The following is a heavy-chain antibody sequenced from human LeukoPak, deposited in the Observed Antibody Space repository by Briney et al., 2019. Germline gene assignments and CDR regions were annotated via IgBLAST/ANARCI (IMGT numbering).Heavy chain of an antibody. Sequence: ASVKVSCKASGYTFISYDITWVRQAPGQGLEWMGWISAYNGNTNYAQKLQDRVTMTTDTSTNNAYMELRSLRSDDTAVYYCARVRGSGSYYKPLDYWGQGTQVTVSS. CDR1: GYTFISYD. CDR2: ISAYNGNT. V-gene: IGHV1-18*01. CDR3: ARVRGSGSYYKPLDY. D-gene: IGHD3-10*01. J-gene: IGHJ4*02.